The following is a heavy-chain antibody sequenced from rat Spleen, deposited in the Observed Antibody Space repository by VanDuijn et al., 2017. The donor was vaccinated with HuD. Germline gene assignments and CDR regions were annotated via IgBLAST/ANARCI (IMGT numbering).Heavy chain of an antibody. Sequence: EVQLVESGGGLVQPGRSMKLSCAASGFTFSNYGMAWVRQAPKKGLEWVAYISYDGGSTYYRDSVKGRFTISRDNAKSTLYLQMDSLRSEDTATYYCTTDRAGYFDYWGQGVMVTVSS. CDR2: ISYDGGST. D-gene: IGHD4-1*01. CDR3: TTDRAGYFDY. V-gene: IGHV5-20*01. J-gene: IGHJ2*01. CDR1: GFTFSNYG.